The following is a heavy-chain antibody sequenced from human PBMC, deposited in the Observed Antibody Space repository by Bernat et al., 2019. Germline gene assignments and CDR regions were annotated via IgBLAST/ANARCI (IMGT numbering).Heavy chain of an antibody. D-gene: IGHD2-15*01. CDR1: GGSFSGYY. CDR3: ARASSDCSGGSCYSGADY. CDR2: INHSGST. J-gene: IGHJ4*02. Sequence: QVQLQQWGAGLLKPSETLSLTCAVYGGSFSGYYWSWIRQPPGKGLEWIGEINHSGSTNYNPSLKSRVTISVETSKNQFSLKLSSVTAADTAVYYCARASSDCSGGSCYSGADYWGQGTLVTASS. V-gene: IGHV4-34*01.